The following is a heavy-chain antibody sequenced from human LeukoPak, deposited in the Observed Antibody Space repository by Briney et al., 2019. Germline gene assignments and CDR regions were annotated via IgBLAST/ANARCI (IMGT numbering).Heavy chain of an antibody. V-gene: IGHV3-9*01. CDR1: GFTFDDYA. CDR3: AKDMDYYGSGSYYGFDY. J-gene: IGHJ4*02. Sequence: GGSLRLSCAASGFTFDDYAMHWVRQAPGKGLEWVSGISWNSGSIGYADSVKGRFTISRDNAKNSLYLQMNSLRAEDTALYYCAKDMDYYGSGSYYGFDYWGQGTLVTVSS. CDR2: ISWNSGSI. D-gene: IGHD3-10*01.